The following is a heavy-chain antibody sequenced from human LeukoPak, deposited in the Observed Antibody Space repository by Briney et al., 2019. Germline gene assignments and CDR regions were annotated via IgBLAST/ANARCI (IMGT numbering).Heavy chain of an antibody. J-gene: IGHJ4*02. Sequence: SVKVSCKASGGTFSSYAISWVRQAPGQGLEWMGGIIPIFGISNYAQNFQGRVTITADESTSTAYMELSSLRSEDTAVYYCARVRYYYDSSGYYFDYWGQGTLVTVSS. D-gene: IGHD3-22*01. V-gene: IGHV1-69*01. CDR3: ARVRYYYDSSGYYFDY. CDR2: IIPIFGIS. CDR1: GGTFSSYA.